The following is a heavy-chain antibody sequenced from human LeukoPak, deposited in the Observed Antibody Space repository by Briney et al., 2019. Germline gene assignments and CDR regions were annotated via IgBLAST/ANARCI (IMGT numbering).Heavy chain of an antibody. Sequence: SETLSLTCTVSGGSISSHYWSWIRQPPGKGLEWIGYIYYSGSTNYSPSLKSRVTISVDTSKNQFSLKLSSVTAADTAVYYCARVRYYGSGGTYYYYYMDVWGKGTTVTVSS. J-gene: IGHJ6*03. CDR2: IYYSGST. CDR3: ARVRYYGSGGTYYYYYMDV. V-gene: IGHV4-59*11. CDR1: GGSISSHY. D-gene: IGHD3-10*01.